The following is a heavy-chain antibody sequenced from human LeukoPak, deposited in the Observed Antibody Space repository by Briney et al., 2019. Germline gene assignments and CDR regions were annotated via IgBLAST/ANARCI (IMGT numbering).Heavy chain of an antibody. CDR3: AREGIGELQYAFDI. D-gene: IGHD3-10*01. CDR1: GYTFTSYD. J-gene: IGHJ3*02. V-gene: IGHV1-8*01. Sequence: GASVKVSCKASGYTFTSYDINWVRQATGQGLEWMGWMNPNSGNTGYAQKFQGWVTMTRDTSISTAYMELSRLRSDDTAVYYCAREGIGELQYAFDIWGQGTMVTVSS. CDR2: MNPNSGNT.